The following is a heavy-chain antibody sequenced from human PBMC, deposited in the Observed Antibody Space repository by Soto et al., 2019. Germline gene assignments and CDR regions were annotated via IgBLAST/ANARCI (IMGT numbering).Heavy chain of an antibody. Sequence: SETLSLTCSVSSDSMNSGGYYWSWIRQHPGKGLEWIGYIYSNGDTYYNPSLKSRVTISVDTSKNQFSLNLTSVTAADTAVYYCATRGGTSPGYYYYALDVWGQGTTVTVSS. V-gene: IGHV4-31*03. J-gene: IGHJ6*02. D-gene: IGHD6-25*01. CDR3: ATRGGTSPGYYYYALDV. CDR2: IYSNGDT. CDR1: SDSMNSGGYY.